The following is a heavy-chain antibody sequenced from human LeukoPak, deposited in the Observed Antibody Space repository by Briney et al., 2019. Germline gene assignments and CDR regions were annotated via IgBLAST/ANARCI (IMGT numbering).Heavy chain of an antibody. CDR1: GFTFSKYG. J-gene: IGHJ3*02. V-gene: IGHV3-33*03. CDR3: AKRDAKISGSDSFDI. CDR2: IWNDGSHE. Sequence: GGSLRLSCAGSGFTFSKYGMHWVRHAPGKAREWVAVIWNDGSHENYADSVKGGFTISRDKSENTLYLQMSSLRAEDTAMYFCAKRDAKISGSDSFDIWGQGTMVTVSS. D-gene: IGHD3-10*01.